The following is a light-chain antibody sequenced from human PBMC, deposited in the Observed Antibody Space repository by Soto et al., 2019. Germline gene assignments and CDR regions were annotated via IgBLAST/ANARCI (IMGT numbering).Light chain of an antibody. J-gene: IGLJ3*02. Sequence: QSVLTQSASVSGSPGQSFTIPCTGSSSDVGAYHSVSWYQQHPGKAPKLIIFDVSNRPSGVSNRFSGSKSGNTASLTISGLQAEDEADYYCSSFTDTGTVMFGGGTKVAVL. CDR2: DVS. CDR1: SSDVGAYHS. CDR3: SSFTDTGTVM. V-gene: IGLV2-14*03.